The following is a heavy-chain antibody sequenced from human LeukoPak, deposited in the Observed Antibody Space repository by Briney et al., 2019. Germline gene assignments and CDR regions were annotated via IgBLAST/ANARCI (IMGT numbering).Heavy chain of an antibody. CDR1: GGTFSSYA. V-gene: IGHV1-69*13. D-gene: IGHD1-26*01. J-gene: IGHJ4*02. CDR2: IIPIFGTA. CDR3: ARDGSVVGATTIG. Sequence: SVTVSCTASGGTFSSYAISWVRQAPGQGLEWMGGIIPIFGTANYAQKFQGRVTITADESTSTAYMELSSLRSEDTAVYYCARDGSVVGATTIGWGQGTLVTVSS.